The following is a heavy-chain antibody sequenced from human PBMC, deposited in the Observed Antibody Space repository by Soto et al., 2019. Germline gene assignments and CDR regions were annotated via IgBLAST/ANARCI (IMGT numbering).Heavy chain of an antibody. D-gene: IGHD6-13*01. J-gene: IGHJ4*02. Sequence: SETLSLTCTVSGGSISSSSYYWGWIRQPPGKGLEWIGSIYYSGSTYYNPSLKSRVTISVDTSKNQFSLKLSPVTAADTAVYYCARGRRYSSSWYSDYWGQGTLVTVSS. CDR3: ARGRRYSSSWYSDY. V-gene: IGHV4-39*01. CDR1: GGSISSSSYY. CDR2: IYYSGST.